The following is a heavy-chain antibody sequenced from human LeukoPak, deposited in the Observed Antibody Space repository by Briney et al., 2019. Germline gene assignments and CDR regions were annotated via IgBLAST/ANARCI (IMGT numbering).Heavy chain of an antibody. Sequence: SLCPSCAVSGFAPTQILMSCVRQSAGPGQGWLGSITQDGREKQDGSEKNYVASVKGRFTISRDNAKNSLYLQMNSLRAEDTAVYYCARSGRGVDSFYFYLDVWGKGTTVTVSS. J-gene: IGHJ6*03. CDR2: ITQDGREKQDGSEK. V-gene: IGHV3-7*01. D-gene: IGHD3-10*01. CDR3: ARSGRGVDSFYFYLDV. CDR1: GFAPTQIL.